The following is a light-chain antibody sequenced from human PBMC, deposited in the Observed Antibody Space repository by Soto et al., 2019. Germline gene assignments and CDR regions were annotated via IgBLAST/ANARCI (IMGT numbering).Light chain of an antibody. Sequence: QSVLTQPPSASGTPGQRVTLSCSGSSSNIGSNTVNWYQQLPGTASKLLIYSNNQRPSGVPDRFSGSKSGTSASLAISGLQSEDEADYYCAAWDDSLNVVVFGGGTKVTVL. V-gene: IGLV1-44*01. J-gene: IGLJ2*01. CDR1: SSNIGSNT. CDR3: AAWDDSLNVVV. CDR2: SNN.